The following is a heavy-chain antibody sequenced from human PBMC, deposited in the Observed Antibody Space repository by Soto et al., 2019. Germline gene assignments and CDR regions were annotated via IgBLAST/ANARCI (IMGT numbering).Heavy chain of an antibody. V-gene: IGHV3-21*04. D-gene: IGHD3-10*01. CDR2: ISSSSSYI. J-gene: IGHJ5*02. Sequence: GGSLRLSCAASGFTFSSYSMNWVRQAPGKGLEWVSSISSSSSYIYYADSVKGRFTISRDNAKNSLYLQMNSLRAEDTAVYYCARWADVVRGVITNWFDPWGQGTLVTVAS. CDR3: ARWADVVRGVITNWFDP. CDR1: GFTFSSYS.